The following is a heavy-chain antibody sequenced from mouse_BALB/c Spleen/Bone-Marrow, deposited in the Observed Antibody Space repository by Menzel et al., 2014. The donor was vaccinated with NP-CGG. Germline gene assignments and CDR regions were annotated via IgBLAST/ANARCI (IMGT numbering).Heavy chain of an antibody. V-gene: IGHV1-4*02. CDR2: IVPSSGYT. CDR3: AREARTGAWFAY. CDR1: GYTFTSYT. J-gene: IGHJ3*01. D-gene: IGHD4-1*01. Sequence: QVQPQQSGAELARPGASVKMSCKASGYTFTSYTIQWVKRRPGQGLEWVGYIVPSSGYTDYNQNFKDKTTLTADKSSSTAYMQLSSLTSADSAVYYCAREARTGAWFAYWGQGTLVTVSA.